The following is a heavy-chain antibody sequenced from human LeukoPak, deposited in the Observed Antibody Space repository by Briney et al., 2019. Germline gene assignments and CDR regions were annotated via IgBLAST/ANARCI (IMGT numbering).Heavy chain of an antibody. CDR1: GYTLTELS. Sequence: ASVKVSCKVSGYTLTELSMHWVRQAPGKGLEWMGGLDPEDGETIYAQKFQGRVTMTEDTSTDTAYMELSSLRSEDTAVYYCATDLLLAAAGSYWGQGTLVTVSS. CDR3: ATDLLLAAAGSY. CDR2: LDPEDGET. D-gene: IGHD6-13*01. V-gene: IGHV1-24*01. J-gene: IGHJ4*02.